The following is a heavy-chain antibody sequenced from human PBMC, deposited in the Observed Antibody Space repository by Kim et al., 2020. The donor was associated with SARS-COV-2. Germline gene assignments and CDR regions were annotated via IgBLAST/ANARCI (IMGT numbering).Heavy chain of an antibody. CDR2: IYYSGST. Sequence: SETLSLTCTVSGGSISSYYWSWIRQPPGKGLEWIGYIYYSGSTNYNPSLKSRVTISLDTSKNQFSLRLNSVTAADTAVYYCAREVQYYGSGRGENWFDPWGQGTLVTVSS. CDR1: GGSISSYY. CDR3: AREVQYYGSGRGENWFDP. V-gene: IGHV4-59*01. J-gene: IGHJ5*02. D-gene: IGHD3-10*01.